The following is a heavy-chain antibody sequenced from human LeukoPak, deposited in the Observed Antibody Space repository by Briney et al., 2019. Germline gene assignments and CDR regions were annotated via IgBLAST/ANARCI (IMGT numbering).Heavy chain of an antibody. J-gene: IGHJ5*01. CDR2: MDKDGSEV. D-gene: IGHD3-22*01. CDR3: VRDRGYSTFDS. V-gene: IGHV3-7*01. CDR1: DFSFSDYW. Sequence: GGSLRLSCVASDFSFSDYWMSWVRQPPGKGLEWVANMDKDGSEVNYVESVRGRFIISRDNARNSLSLQMYSLAVDDTATYYCVRDRGYSTFDSWGRGTLVTVSS.